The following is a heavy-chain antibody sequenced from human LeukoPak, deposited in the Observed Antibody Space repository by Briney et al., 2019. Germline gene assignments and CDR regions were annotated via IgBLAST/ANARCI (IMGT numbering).Heavy chain of an antibody. V-gene: IGHV3-66*01. CDR3: ATISDLLFYFDS. CDR1: GFTVSSTY. J-gene: IGHJ4*02. CDR2: IYTGGNT. Sequence: HPGGSLRLSCAASGFTVSSTYMSWVCQAPGKGLEWVSLIYTGGNTYYADSVKGRFTLSRDNSKNTVYLQMNSLRVEDTAMYYCATISDLLFYFDSWGQGTLVTVSS.